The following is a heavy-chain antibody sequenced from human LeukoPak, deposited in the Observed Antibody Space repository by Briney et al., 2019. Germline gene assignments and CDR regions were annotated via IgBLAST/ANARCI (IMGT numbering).Heavy chain of an antibody. J-gene: IGHJ3*02. Sequence: GVLRLSCAASGFTFSDFHMSWIRQAPGKGLEWVSFSSTSGSTIFYADSVKGRFTISRDNAKNSLYLQMNSLRAEDTAVYYCARERADALDIWGPGTMVTVSS. CDR1: GFTFSDFH. V-gene: IGHV3-11*01. CDR3: ARERADALDI. CDR2: SSTSGSTI.